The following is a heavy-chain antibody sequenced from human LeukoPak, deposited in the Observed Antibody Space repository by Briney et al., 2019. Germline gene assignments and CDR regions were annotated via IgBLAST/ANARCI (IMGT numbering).Heavy chain of an antibody. CDR1: GFTVSSNY. J-gene: IGHJ4*02. D-gene: IGHD1-26*01. CDR2: IYSCGST. V-gene: IGHV3-66*03. CDR3: ARALGESGSYGLVDY. Sequence: PGGSLRLSCAASGFTVSSNYMSWVRQAPGKGLEWVSVIYSCGSTYYADSVKGRFTISRDNSKNTLYLQINSLRAEDTAVYYCARALGESGSYGLVDYWGQGTLVTVSS.